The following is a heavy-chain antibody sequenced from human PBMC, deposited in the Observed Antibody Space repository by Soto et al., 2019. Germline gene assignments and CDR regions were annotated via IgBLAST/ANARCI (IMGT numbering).Heavy chain of an antibody. V-gene: IGHV4-59*01. CDR3: ARHIASQHCSGGSCYGPFDY. D-gene: IGHD2-15*01. CDR1: GGSISSYY. CDR2: IYFSGSG. J-gene: IGHJ4*02. Sequence: PSETLSLTCTVPGGSISSYYWSWIRQPPGKGLEYIGYIYFSGSGNYNPSLKSRLTISLDTSKNQFSLKLSSVTAADTAVYYCARHIASQHCSGGSCYGPFDYWGQGTPVTVSS.